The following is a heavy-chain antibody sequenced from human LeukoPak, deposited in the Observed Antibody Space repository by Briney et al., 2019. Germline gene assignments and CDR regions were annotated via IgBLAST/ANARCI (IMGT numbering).Heavy chain of an antibody. Sequence: GGSLRLSCAASGFTFSSYWMSWVRQAPGKGLEWVANIKQDGSQQYYVDSVKGRFTISRDNANNSLYLQMNSLRSEDTAVYYSARGGTTVTPKNFDYWGQGTLVTVSS. J-gene: IGHJ4*02. V-gene: IGHV3-7*01. CDR2: IKQDGSQQ. CDR1: GFTFSSYW. CDR3: ARGGTTVTPKNFDY. D-gene: IGHD4-17*01.